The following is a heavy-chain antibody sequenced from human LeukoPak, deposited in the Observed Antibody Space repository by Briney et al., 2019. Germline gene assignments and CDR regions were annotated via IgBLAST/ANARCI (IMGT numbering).Heavy chain of an antibody. CDR1: GGSLSGYY. CDR3: ARLTPMVRGVTYHDY. Sequence: LETLSLTCTVSGGSLSGYYWSWIRQPPGKGLEWIGYIYYSGSTNFNPSLKGRVTMSVETSKNQFSLNLRSVTAADTAMYYCARLTPMVRGVTYHDYWGQGTLVTVSS. CDR2: IYYSGST. V-gene: IGHV4-59*08. J-gene: IGHJ4*02. D-gene: IGHD3-10*01.